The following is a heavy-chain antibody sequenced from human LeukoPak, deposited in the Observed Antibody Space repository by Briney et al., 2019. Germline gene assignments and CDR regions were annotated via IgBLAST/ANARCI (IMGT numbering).Heavy chain of an antibody. Sequence: GVYLRLSCAASGFTFSSYSTNWVRQAPGKGLEWVASISSSSSYIYYADSVKGRFTISRDNAKNSLYLQMNSLRAEDTAVYYRARVLGYSGYDLVDYWGQGTLVTISS. D-gene: IGHD5-12*01. V-gene: IGHV3-21*01. CDR2: ISSSSSYI. J-gene: IGHJ4*02. CDR3: ARVLGYSGYDLVDY. CDR1: GFTFSSYS.